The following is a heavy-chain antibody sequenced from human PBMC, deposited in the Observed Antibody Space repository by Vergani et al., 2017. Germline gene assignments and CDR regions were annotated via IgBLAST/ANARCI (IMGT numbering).Heavy chain of an antibody. CDR1: GFTFSSYA. V-gene: IGHV3-23*03. CDR2: IYSGGSST. CDR3: AKVTIFGLLDY. J-gene: IGHJ4*02. D-gene: IGHD3-3*01. Sequence: EVQLLESGGGLVQPGGSLRLSCAASGFTFSSYAMSWVRQAPGKGLEWVSVIYSGGSSTYYADSVKGRFTISRDNSKNTLYLQMNSLRAEDTAVYYCAKVTIFGLLDYWGQGCLVTVSS.